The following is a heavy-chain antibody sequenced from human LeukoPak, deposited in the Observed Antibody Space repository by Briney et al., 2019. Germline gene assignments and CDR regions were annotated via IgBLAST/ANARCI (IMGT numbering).Heavy chain of an antibody. V-gene: IGHV4-4*02. Sequence: SGTLSLTCAVSGGSISSSNWWSWVRPPPGKGLEWIGEIWHSGTTNYNPSLKSRVTISVDKSKNQFSLKLNSVTAADTAVYYCARDNYGSGNYFDYWGQGTLVTVSS. J-gene: IGHJ4*02. CDR2: IWHSGTT. CDR3: ARDNYGSGNYFDY. D-gene: IGHD3-10*01. CDR1: GGSISSSNW.